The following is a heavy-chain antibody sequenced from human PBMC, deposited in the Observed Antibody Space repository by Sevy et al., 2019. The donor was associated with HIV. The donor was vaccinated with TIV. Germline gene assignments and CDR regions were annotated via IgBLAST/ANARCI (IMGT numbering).Heavy chain of an antibody. CDR3: ARVGELEEGDIVVVPAAPGPLDY. CDR2: IRSSSSSI. CDR1: GFTFSSYS. D-gene: IGHD2-2*01. V-gene: IGHV3-48*01. J-gene: IGHJ4*02. Sequence: GGSLRLSCAASGFTFSSYSMNWVRQAPRKGLEWVSSIRSSSSSIYYADSVKGRFTISRDNAKNSLYLQMDSLTAEDTAVYYCARVGELEEGDIVVVPAAPGPLDYWGQGTLVTVSS.